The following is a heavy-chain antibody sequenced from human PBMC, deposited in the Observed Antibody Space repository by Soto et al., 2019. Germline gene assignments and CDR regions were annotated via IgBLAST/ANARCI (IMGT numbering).Heavy chain of an antibody. D-gene: IGHD3-22*01. CDR3: AKMSSEKDDVPVFS. J-gene: IGHJ4*02. CDR1: GFTFSDYY. Sequence: QVQLVESGGGLVKTSGSLRLACAASGFTFSDYYMSWVRQAPGKGLEWVSYISSSGNTIYYADSVKGRFTISRDNAKNSVYLKRNSLGAEDTALYFCAKMSSEKDDVPVFSWGQGTLVTVSS. V-gene: IGHV3-11*01. CDR2: ISSSGNTI.